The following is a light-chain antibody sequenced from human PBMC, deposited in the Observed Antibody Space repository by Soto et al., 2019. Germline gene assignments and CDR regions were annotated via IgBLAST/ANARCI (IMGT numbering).Light chain of an antibody. CDR3: QQYNNWPPIT. CDR1: QSVSSY. J-gene: IGKJ5*01. Sequence: EIVLTQSPATLSLSPGERATLSCRASQSVSSYLAWYQQKPGQAPRLLTYDASNRATGIPARFTGSGSGTEFTLTISSLQSEDFAVYYCQQYNNWPPITFGQGTRLEIK. V-gene: IGKV3-11*01. CDR2: DAS.